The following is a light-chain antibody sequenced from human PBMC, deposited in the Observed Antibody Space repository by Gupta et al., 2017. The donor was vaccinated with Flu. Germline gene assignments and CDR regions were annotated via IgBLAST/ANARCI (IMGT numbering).Light chain of an antibody. CDR2: NNN. J-gene: IGLJ3*02. V-gene: IGLV1-44*01. CDR1: TSDIGSNT. CDR3: EAWEVVGNGCWV. Sequence: SVLTQPASASGTPGQRVTISCSGSTSDIGSNTVNWYQQFPGTAPNLLLYNNNKRPSGDTDRFSGSKSGTSATVAIRVLQSEEEADYFCEAWEVVGNGCWVFGGGTKVTVL.